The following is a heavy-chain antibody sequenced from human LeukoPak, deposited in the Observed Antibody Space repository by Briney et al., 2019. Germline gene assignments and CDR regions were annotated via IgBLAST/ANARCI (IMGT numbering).Heavy chain of an antibody. Sequence: PSETLSLTCTVSGGSISSSSYYWGWIRQPPGKGLEWIGSIYYSGSTYYNPSLKSRVTISVDTSKNQFSLKLSSVTAADTAVYYCAREGRPVSGTPLDSWGQGTLVTVSS. V-gene: IGHV4-39*02. D-gene: IGHD6-19*01. CDR1: GGSISSSSYY. J-gene: IGHJ4*02. CDR2: IYYSGST. CDR3: AREGRPVSGTPLDS.